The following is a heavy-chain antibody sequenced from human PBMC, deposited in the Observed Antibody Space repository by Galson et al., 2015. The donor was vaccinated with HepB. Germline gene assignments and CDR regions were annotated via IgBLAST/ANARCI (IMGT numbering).Heavy chain of an antibody. CDR2: ISGSGGST. Sequence: SLRLSCAASGFTFSSYAMSWVRQAPGKGLEWVSAISGSGGSTYYADSVKGRFTISRDNSKNTLYLQMNSLRAEDTAVYYCAKAVLYDILTGRTVALDYWGQGTLVTVSS. J-gene: IGHJ4*02. CDR1: GFTFSSYA. CDR3: AKAVLYDILTGRTVALDY. V-gene: IGHV3-23*01. D-gene: IGHD3-9*01.